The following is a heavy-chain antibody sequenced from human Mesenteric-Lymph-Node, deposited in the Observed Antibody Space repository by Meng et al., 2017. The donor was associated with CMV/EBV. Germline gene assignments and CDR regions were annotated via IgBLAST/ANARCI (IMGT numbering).Heavy chain of an antibody. CDR3: ARDSGLDCSRTDCYPA. CDR2: IYSGGST. Sequence: ETLSLTCAASGFTVSSNYMNWVRQAPGKGLEWVSVIYSGGSTYYADSVKGRFTISRDNSKNTLYLEMNSLRAEDTAVYYCARDSGLDCSRTDCYPARGQGTVVTVSS. CDR1: GFTVSSNY. V-gene: IGHV3-53*01. D-gene: IGHD2-2*01. J-gene: IGHJ4*02.